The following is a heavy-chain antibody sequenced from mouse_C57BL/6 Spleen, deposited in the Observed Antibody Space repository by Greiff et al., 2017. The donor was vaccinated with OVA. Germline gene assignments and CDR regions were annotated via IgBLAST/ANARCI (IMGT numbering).Heavy chain of an antibody. V-gene: IGHV10-1*01. CDR3: VRQLGDYAMDY. J-gene: IGHJ4*01. Sequence: EVQGVESGGGLVQPKGSLKLSCAASGFSFNTYAMNWVRQAPGKGLEWVARIRSKSNNYATYYADSVKDRFTISRDDAESMLYMQMNNLKTEDTAMYYCVRQLGDYAMDYWGQGTSVTVSS. CDR2: IRSKSNNYAT. CDR1: GFSFNTYA. D-gene: IGHD3-3*01.